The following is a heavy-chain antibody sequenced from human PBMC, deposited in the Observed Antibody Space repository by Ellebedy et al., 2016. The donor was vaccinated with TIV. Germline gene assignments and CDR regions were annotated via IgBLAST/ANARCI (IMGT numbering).Heavy chain of an antibody. Sequence: GESLKISXAASGFTFSSYWMSWVRQAPGKGLEWVANIKQDGSEKYYVDSVKGRFTISRDNAKNSLYLQMNSLRAEDTAVYYCARRWFGEFEYYFDYWGQGTLVTVSS. J-gene: IGHJ4*02. CDR1: GFTFSSYW. D-gene: IGHD3-10*01. CDR3: ARRWFGEFEYYFDY. CDR2: IKQDGSEK. V-gene: IGHV3-7*03.